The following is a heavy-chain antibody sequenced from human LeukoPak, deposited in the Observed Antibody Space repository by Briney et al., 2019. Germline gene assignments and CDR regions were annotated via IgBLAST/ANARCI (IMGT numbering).Heavy chain of an antibody. V-gene: IGHV3-30*18. CDR1: GFTFSSYG. CDR2: ISYDGSNK. J-gene: IGHJ6*02. CDR3: AKSSGGYYYYYGMDV. Sequence: PGRSLRLSCAASGFTFSSYGMHWVRQAPGKGLEWMAVISYDGSNKYYADSVKGRFTISRDNSKNTLYLQMNSLRAEDTAVYYCAKSSGGYYYYYGMDVWGQGTTVTVSS. D-gene: IGHD3-3*01.